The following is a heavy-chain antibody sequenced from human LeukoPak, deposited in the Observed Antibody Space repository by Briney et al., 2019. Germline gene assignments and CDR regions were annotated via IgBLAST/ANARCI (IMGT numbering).Heavy chain of an antibody. CDR2: IKQDGSEK. CDR3: ARGGAEYGEIRGEYADY. Sequence: GGSLRLSCAASGFTFTTYWMSWVRQAPGKGLEWVANIKQDGSEKYYVDSVKGRFTISRDNAKTSLYLQMNSLRAEDTAVYYCARGGAEYGEIRGEYADYWGQGTLVTVSS. D-gene: IGHD3-16*01. CDR1: GFTFTTYW. J-gene: IGHJ4*02. V-gene: IGHV3-7*01.